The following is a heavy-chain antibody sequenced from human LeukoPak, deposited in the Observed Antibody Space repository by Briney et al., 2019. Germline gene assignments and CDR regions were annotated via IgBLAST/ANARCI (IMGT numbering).Heavy chain of an antibody. CDR3: AMIKEG. Sequence: GGSLRLSCAASGFTFSNNWMHWVRQAPGKGLVWVSRINSDGRTTTYADSVKGRFTISSDNAKNTLYLQMKSLRAEDTAVYYCAMIKEGWGQGTLVTVSS. D-gene: IGHD3-22*01. CDR1: GFTFSNNW. V-gene: IGHV3-74*01. CDR2: INSDGRTT. J-gene: IGHJ4*02.